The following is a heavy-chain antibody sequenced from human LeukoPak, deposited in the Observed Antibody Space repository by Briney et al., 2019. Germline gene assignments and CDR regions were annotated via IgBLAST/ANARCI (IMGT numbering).Heavy chain of an antibody. Sequence: PGGSLRLSCAASGFTLSRYSMVWVRQAPGKGLEWVSYITSDSSTINYADSVMGRFTIPRDNAKNSLYLQINSLRAEDTAVYYCARDVYGSGRHFDYWGQGTLVTVSS. CDR1: GFTLSRYS. J-gene: IGHJ4*02. CDR2: ITSDSSTI. V-gene: IGHV3-48*01. D-gene: IGHD3-10*01. CDR3: ARDVYGSGRHFDY.